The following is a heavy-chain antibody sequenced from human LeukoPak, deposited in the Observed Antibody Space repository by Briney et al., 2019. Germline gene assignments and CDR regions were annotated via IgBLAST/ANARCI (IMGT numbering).Heavy chain of an antibody. J-gene: IGHJ3*01. V-gene: IGHV3-48*02. CDR2: MDTSSSIK. D-gene: IGHD7-27*01. CDR3: AREDDAWGPNNLDL. Sequence: PWGSLRLSCAASAFTFRDYSMNWVRQAPGKGLEWLSYMDTSSSIKYYGDTVNGRLPNSRDNAKESLYLQMNSLRDEDTAVYYCAREDDAWGPNNLDLWGQGARASVSS. CDR1: AFTFRDYS.